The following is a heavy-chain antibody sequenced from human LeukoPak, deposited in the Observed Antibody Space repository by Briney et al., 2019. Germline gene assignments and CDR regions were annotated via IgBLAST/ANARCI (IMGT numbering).Heavy chain of an antibody. CDR3: ARQIGYCSSGTCYFDF. V-gene: IGHV3-23*01. CDR2: ISSSGSDT. CDR1: GFTFSSYA. Sequence: PGGSLRLSCAASGFTFSSYAMSWVRQAPGKGLEWVSAISSSGSDTCHADSVKGRFTISRDKSKNTLYLQMNSLRAEDTAVYYCARQIGYCSSGTCYFDFWGQGSLVTVSS. D-gene: IGHD2-15*01. J-gene: IGHJ4*02.